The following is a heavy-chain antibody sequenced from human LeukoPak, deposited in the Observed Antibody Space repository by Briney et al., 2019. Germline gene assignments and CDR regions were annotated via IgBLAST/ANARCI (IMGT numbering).Heavy chain of an antibody. Sequence: GGSLRHLYLRSPLTFGISAMSWVRQAPGKGLEWVSSVSAGGTNTYYADSVEGRFTISRDNSKDTLYLHMDSLRVEDTAQYFCARINCSGGTCYDYFDDWGQGTLVTVSS. J-gene: IGHJ4*02. CDR1: PLTFGISA. CDR2: VSAGGTNT. D-gene: IGHD2-15*01. CDR3: ARINCSGGTCYDYFDD. V-gene: IGHV3-23*01.